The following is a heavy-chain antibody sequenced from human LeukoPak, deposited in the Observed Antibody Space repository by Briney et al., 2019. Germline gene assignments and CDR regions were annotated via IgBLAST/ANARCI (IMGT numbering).Heavy chain of an antibody. D-gene: IGHD2-2*01. CDR2: INPNSGGT. CDR1: GYTFTGYY. J-gene: IGHJ3*02. V-gene: IGHV1-2*02. CDR3: ARDWKGYQLLHDAFDI. Sequence: ASVKVSCRASGYTFTGYYMHWVRQAPGQGLEWMGWINPNSGGTNYAQKFQGRVTMTRDTSISTAYMELSRLRSDDTAVYYCARDWKGYQLLHDAFDIWGQGTMVTVSS.